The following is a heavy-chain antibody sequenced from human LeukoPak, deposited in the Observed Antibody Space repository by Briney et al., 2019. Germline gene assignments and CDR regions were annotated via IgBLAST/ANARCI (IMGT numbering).Heavy chain of an antibody. V-gene: IGHV3-7*03. CDR1: GFTFSSYW. CDR2: IKQDGSEK. CDR3: AKVMTAEYFQH. J-gene: IGHJ1*01. Sequence: GGSLRLSCAASGFTFSSYWMSWVRQAPGKGLEWVANIKQDGSEKYYVDSVKGRFTISRDNAKNSLYLQMNSLRAEDTAVYYCAKVMTAEYFQHWGQGTLVTVSS.